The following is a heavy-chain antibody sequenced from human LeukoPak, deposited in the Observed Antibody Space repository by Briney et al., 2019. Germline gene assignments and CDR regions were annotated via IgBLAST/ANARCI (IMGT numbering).Heavy chain of an antibody. D-gene: IGHD3-10*01. Sequence: GESLKTSCKGSGYSLTSYWIGWVRQMPGKGLEWMGIIYPGDSDTRYSPSFQGQVTISADKSISTAYLQWSSLKASDTAMYYCARPRTYYYGSGSPDAFDIWGQGTMVTVSS. CDR1: GYSLTSYW. J-gene: IGHJ3*02. V-gene: IGHV5-51*01. CDR2: IYPGDSDT. CDR3: ARPRTYYYGSGSPDAFDI.